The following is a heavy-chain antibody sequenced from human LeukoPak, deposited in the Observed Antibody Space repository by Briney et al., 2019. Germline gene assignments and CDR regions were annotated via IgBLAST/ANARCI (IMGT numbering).Heavy chain of an antibody. Sequence: NPGGSLRLSCAASGFTFNSYSMTWVRQAPGKGLEWVSSISGSSSYIYYADSVKGRFTISRDNAKNSLYLQMNSLRAEDTAVYYCAREAIYGDIDYWGQGTLVTVSS. J-gene: IGHJ4*02. D-gene: IGHD4-17*01. CDR2: ISGSSSYI. CDR3: AREAIYGDIDY. V-gene: IGHV3-21*01. CDR1: GFTFNSYS.